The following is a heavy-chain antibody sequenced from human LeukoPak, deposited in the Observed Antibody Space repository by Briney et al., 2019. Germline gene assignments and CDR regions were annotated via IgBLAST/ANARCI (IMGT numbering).Heavy chain of an antibody. CDR2: LTWNSGAI. CDR1: GFRLDDYA. V-gene: IGHV3-9*01. CDR3: ASGSNTA. J-gene: IGHJ5*02. Sequence: GGSLRLSCTGSGFRLDDYAMHWVRQAPGKGLEWVSGLTWNSGAIGYADSVRGRFTISGDIAKNSLYLQMNSLTIEDTAFYYCASGSNTAWGQGTLVTASS. D-gene: IGHD3-10*01.